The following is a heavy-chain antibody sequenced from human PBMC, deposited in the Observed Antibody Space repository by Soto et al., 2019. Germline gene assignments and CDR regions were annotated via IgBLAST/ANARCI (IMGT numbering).Heavy chain of an antibody. CDR3: AKDLLQWLVVGNDAFDI. D-gene: IGHD6-19*01. Sequence: EVQLLESGGGLVQPGGSLRLSCVASGFTFTTYGMKWVRQAPGKGLEWVSGISASGDSTFNADSVKGRFTISRDNSKNTLYLQMNSLRAEDTAVYYCAKDLLQWLVVGNDAFDIWGQGTMVTVSS. CDR2: ISASGDST. V-gene: IGHV3-23*01. CDR1: GFTFTTYG. J-gene: IGHJ3*02.